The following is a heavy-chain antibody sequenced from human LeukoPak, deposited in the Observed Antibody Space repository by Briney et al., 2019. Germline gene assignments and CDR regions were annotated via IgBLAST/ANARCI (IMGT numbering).Heavy chain of an antibody. CDR3: ARGTYDSSGYYVPDAFDI. D-gene: IGHD3-22*01. CDR1: GFTVSSNY. Sequence: PGGSLRLSCAASGFTVSSNYMSWVRQAPGKGLEWVSVIYSGGSTYYADSVKGRFTISRDNSKNTLYLQMNSLRAEDTAVYYCARGTYDSSGYYVPDAFDIWGQGIMVTVSS. V-gene: IGHV3-53*01. CDR2: IYSGGST. J-gene: IGHJ3*02.